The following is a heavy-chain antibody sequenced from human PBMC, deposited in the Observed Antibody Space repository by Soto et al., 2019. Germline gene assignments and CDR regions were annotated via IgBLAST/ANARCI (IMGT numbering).Heavy chain of an antibody. CDR2: INPNSGGT. D-gene: IGHD1-1*01. CDR3: ARGGLYNWNDDWFDP. Sequence: ASVKVSGKASGYTFTGYYMHWVRQAPGQGLEWMGWINPNSGGTNYAQKFQGRVTMTRDTSISTAYMELSRLRSDDTAVYYCARGGLYNWNDDWFDPWGQGTLVTVSS. CDR1: GYTFTGYY. J-gene: IGHJ5*02. V-gene: IGHV1-2*02.